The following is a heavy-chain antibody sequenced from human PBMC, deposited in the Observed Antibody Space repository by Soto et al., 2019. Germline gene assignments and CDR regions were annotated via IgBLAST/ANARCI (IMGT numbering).Heavy chain of an antibody. Sequence: PSGTLSLTCTVSGDSISTFYWTWMRQSPGKELAWVGYVYYTGSTNYNPSLKSRVTIPAHTSKSQSSPKMTSAHAADTAVSYSTTGPTVRTYAADSSDYFSFFDYWGQGTQVTVS. CDR1: GDSISTFY. CDR2: VYYTGST. D-gene: IGHD3-22*01. V-gene: IGHV4-59*01. CDR3: TTGPTVRTYAADSSDYFSFFDY. J-gene: IGHJ4*02.